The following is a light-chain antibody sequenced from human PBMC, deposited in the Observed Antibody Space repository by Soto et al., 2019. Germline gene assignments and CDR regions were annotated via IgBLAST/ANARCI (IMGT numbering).Light chain of an antibody. CDR3: QHYNNLPPFT. Sequence: DIQMTQSPSSLSASVGARVSITCQASEDIRTSLSWFQHKPGRAPKLLIYGASYLETGVPSRFRGSGSGTDSTLTISSRQPEDIATYYCQHYNNLPPFTFGPGTIVDVK. J-gene: IGKJ3*01. CDR2: GAS. V-gene: IGKV1-33*01. CDR1: EDIRTS.